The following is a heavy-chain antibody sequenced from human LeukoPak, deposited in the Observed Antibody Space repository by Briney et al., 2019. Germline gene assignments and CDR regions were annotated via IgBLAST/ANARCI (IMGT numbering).Heavy chain of an antibody. CDR2: IIPIFGTA. J-gene: IGHJ5*02. V-gene: IGHV1-69*01. D-gene: IGHD3-10*01. CDR3: AAPYGSGSPPSP. CDR1: GGTFSSYA. Sequence: SVKVSCKASGGTFSSYAISWVRQAPGQGLEWMGGIIPIFGTANYAQKFQGRVTITAEESTSTAYMELSSLRSEDTAVYYCAAPYGSGSPPSPWGQGTLVTVSS.